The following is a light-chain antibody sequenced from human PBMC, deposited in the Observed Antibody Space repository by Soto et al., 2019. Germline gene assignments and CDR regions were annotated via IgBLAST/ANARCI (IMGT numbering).Light chain of an antibody. Sequence: QSALTQPASVSGSPGQSITISCTGTSRDIGAYNYVSWYLQHPGKAPKLMIYEVVNRPSGISNRFSGSKSGNTASLTISGLQAEDEADYYCSSYTSSSTWVFGGGTKVTVL. V-gene: IGLV2-14*01. J-gene: IGLJ3*02. CDR2: EVV. CDR1: SRDIGAYNY. CDR3: SSYTSSSTWV.